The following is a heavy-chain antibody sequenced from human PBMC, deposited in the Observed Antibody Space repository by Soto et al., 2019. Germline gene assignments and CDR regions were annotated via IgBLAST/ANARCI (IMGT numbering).Heavy chain of an antibody. V-gene: IGHV3-74*01. J-gene: IGHJ5*02. CDR1: GFTFNRNW. CDR2: INTDGTNT. CDR3: ASEFCSGGNCYTYYFDP. D-gene: IGHD2-15*01. Sequence: GVSLSLSCAASGFTFNRNWMHWVRHTPGKGLVWVSHINTDGTNTNYADSVKGRFTISRDNAKSTLFLQMNSLRDEDTAVYYCASEFCSGGNCYTYYFDPWGQGIPVTVSS.